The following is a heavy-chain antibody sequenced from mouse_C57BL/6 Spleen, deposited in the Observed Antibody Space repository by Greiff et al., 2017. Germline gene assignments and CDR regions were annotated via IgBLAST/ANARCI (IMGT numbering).Heavy chain of an antibody. Sequence: QVQLQQPGAELVRPGSSVKLSCKASGYTFTSYWMHWVKQRPIQGLEWIGNIDPSDSDTHYNHKFKDKATLTVDKSSSTAYLQLSSLRSEDSAVYDCDRRGYYYGNFDYWGQGTTVTVSS. V-gene: IGHV1-52*01. J-gene: IGHJ2*01. D-gene: IGHD1-1*01. CDR2: IDPSDSDT. CDR1: GYTFTSYW. CDR3: DRRGYYYGNFDY.